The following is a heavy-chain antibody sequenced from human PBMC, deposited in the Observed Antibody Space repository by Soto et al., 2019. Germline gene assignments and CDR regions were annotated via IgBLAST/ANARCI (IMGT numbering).Heavy chain of an antibody. CDR3: ARSGYDYYGYSGGGYVIAL. V-gene: IGHV1-18*01. CDR1: GYTFTSYG. CDR2: ISAYNGNT. Sequence: ASVKVSCKASGYTFTSYGISWVRQAPGQGLEWMGWISAYNGNTNYAQKLQGRVTMTTDTSTSTAYTELTSLRSEDTDVYYCARSGYDYYGYSGGGYVIALWAQGTTVTGSS. D-gene: IGHD3-16*01. J-gene: IGHJ6*02.